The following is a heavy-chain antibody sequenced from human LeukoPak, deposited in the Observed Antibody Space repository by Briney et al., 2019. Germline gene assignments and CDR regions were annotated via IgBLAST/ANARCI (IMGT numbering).Heavy chain of an antibody. D-gene: IGHD3-22*01. CDR1: GGSISSYY. J-gene: IGHJ4*02. Sequence: SETLSLTCTVSGGSISSYYWSWIRQPPGKGLEWIGYIYYSGSTNYNPSLKSRVTISVDMSKNQFSLKLTSVTAADTAVYYCARDDSNYYDSSGFDCWGQGTLVTVSS. V-gene: IGHV4-59*01. CDR3: ARDDSNYYDSSGFDC. CDR2: IYYSGST.